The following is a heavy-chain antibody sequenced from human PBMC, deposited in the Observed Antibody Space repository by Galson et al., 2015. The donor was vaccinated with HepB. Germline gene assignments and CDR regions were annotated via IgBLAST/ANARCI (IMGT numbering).Heavy chain of an antibody. CDR1: GGTFSSYD. Sequence: SVKVSCKASGGTFSSYDISWVRQAPGQGLEWMGGIIPIFGTANYAQKFQGRVTITADESTSTAYMELSSLRSEYTAVYYCARVLTRDCSSTSCYHYYYYYYMDVWGKVTTVTVSS. CDR3: ARVLTRDCSSTSCYHYYYYYYMDV. CDR2: IIPIFGTA. J-gene: IGHJ6*03. V-gene: IGHV1-69*13. D-gene: IGHD2-2*01.